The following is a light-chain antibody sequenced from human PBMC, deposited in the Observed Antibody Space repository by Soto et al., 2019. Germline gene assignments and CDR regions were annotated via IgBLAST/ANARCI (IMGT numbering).Light chain of an antibody. Sequence: EIVMTQSPATLSVSPGESATLSCRASQSVSANLAWYQQKPGQAPRLLIYGTSTMATGIPARFSGSGSGTEFTLTINGLQSEDFAVYYCPQYDNWPTFGPGTKVDLK. CDR3: PQYDNWPT. J-gene: IGKJ3*01. CDR2: GTS. V-gene: IGKV3-15*01. CDR1: QSVSAN.